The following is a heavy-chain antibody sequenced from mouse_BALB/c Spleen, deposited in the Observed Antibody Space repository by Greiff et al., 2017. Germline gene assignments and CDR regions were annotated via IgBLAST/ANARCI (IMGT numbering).Heavy chain of an antibody. CDR1: GFTFSSYG. J-gene: IGHJ2*01. V-gene: IGHV5-6-3*01. CDR2: INSNGGST. CDR3: VRRTDY. Sequence: DVKLVESGGGLVQPGGSLKLSCAASGFTFSSYGMSWVRQTPDKRLELVATINSNGGSTYYPDSVKGRFTISRDNAKNTLYLQMSSLKSEDTAMYYCVRRTDYWGQGTTLTVSS.